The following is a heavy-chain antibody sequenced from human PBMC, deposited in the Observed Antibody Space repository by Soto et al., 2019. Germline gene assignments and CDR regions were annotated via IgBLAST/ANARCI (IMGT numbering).Heavy chain of an antibody. CDR1: GGSISSGGYY. CDR3: ARARGYDFWSGYYSWFDP. Sequence: LSLTCTVSGGSISSGGYYWSWIRQHPGKGLEWIGYIYYSGSTYYNPSLKSRVTISVDTSKNQFSLKLSSVTAADTAVYYCARARGYDFWSGYYSWFDPWGQGTLVTVSS. J-gene: IGHJ5*02. D-gene: IGHD3-3*01. V-gene: IGHV4-31*03. CDR2: IYYSGST.